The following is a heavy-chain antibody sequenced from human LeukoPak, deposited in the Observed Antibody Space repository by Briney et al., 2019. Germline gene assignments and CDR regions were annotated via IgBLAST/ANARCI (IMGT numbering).Heavy chain of an antibody. D-gene: IGHD6-13*01. Sequence: GGSLRLSCAASGFTFSSYSMNWVRQAPGKGLEWVSSISSSSSYIYYADSVKGRFTISRDNAKNSLYLQMNSLRAEDTAVYYCARENRPGIAAAGTGYWGQGTLVTVSS. J-gene: IGHJ4*02. CDR3: ARENRPGIAAAGTGY. CDR2: ISSSSSYI. V-gene: IGHV3-21*01. CDR1: GFTFSSYS.